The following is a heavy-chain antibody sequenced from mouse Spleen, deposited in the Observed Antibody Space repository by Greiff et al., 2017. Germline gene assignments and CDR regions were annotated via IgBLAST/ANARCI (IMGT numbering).Heavy chain of an antibody. CDR3: ARYTGPFDY. CDR1: GFTFSSYT. J-gene: IGHJ2*01. CDR2: ISSGGGNT. D-gene: IGHD3-3*01. V-gene: IGHV5-9*03. Sequence: EVQLVESGGGLVKPGGSLKLSCAASGFTFSSYTMSWVRQTPEKRLEWVATISSGGGNTYYPDSVKGRFTISRDNAKNTLYLQMSSLRSEDTALYYCARYTGPFDYWGQGTTLTVSS.